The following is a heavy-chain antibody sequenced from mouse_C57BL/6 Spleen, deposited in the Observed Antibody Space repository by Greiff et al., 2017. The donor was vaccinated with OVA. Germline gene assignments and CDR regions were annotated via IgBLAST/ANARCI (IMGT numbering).Heavy chain of an antibody. CDR2: IYPGNSDT. V-gene: IGHV1-5*01. J-gene: IGHJ2*01. CDR1: GYTFTSYW. D-gene: IGHD2-5*01. CDR3: TSPYYSNYGEFDY. Sequence: EVQLQQSGTVLARPGASVKMSCKTSGYTFTSYWMHWVKQRPGQGLEWIGAIYPGNSDTSYNQKFKGKAKLTAVTSASTAYMELSSLTNEDSAVYYCTSPYYSNYGEFDYWGKGTTLTVSS.